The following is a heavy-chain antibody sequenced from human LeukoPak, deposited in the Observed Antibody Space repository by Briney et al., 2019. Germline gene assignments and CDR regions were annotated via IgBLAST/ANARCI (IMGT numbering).Heavy chain of an antibody. D-gene: IGHD1-26*01. J-gene: IGHJ4*02. V-gene: IGHV3-30*04. CDR3: ARDRGWEYIRFFGDS. Sequence: GRSLRLSCAASGFTFSSYAIHWVRQAPGKGLEWVAVISYDGSNKYYADSVKGRFTISRDNSKNTLYLQMNSLRLEDTAVYYCARDRGWEYIRFFGDSWGQGTLVTVSS. CDR2: ISYDGSNK. CDR1: GFTFSSYA.